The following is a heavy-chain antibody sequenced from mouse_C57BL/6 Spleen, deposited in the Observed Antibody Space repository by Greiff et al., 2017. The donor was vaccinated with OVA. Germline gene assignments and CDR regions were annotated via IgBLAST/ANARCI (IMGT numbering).Heavy chain of an antibody. CDR1: GYTFTSYW. D-gene: IGHD1-1*01. Sequence: QVQLQQPGAELVKPGASVKLSCKASGYTFTSYWMQWVKQRPGQGLEWIGEIDPSDSYTNYNQKFKGKATLTVDTSSSTAYMQLSSLTSEDSAVDYCANYYGSSSWFAYWGQGTLVTVSA. V-gene: IGHV1-50*01. CDR2: IDPSDSYT. CDR3: ANYYGSSSWFAY. J-gene: IGHJ3*01.